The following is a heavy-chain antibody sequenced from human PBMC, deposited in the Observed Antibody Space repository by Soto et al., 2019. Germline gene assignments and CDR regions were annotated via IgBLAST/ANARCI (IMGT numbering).Heavy chain of an antibody. J-gene: IGHJ3*02. Sequence: QVQLVQSGAEVKKPGASVKVSCKASGYTFINYYMHWVRQAPGQGLEWMGIINPNGGSTTYAQKFQGRVTLTRDTSTNTVNMELSSLRSEYTAVYYCAREKWLVRWNDPFDIWGQGTMVTVSS. CDR1: GYTFINYY. CDR3: AREKWLVRWNDPFDI. D-gene: IGHD6-19*01. CDR2: INPNGGST. V-gene: IGHV1-46*01.